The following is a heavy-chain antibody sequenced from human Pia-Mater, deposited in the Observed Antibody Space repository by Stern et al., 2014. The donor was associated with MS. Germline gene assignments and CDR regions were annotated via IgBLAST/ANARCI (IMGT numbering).Heavy chain of an antibody. CDR2: IYHTGKS. Sequence: VQLWESGPGLLRPSETLSLTCTVSGDSISSSNYYWGWIRQSTERGLEWIGSIYHTGKSYHKPSLQSRLTLSVVTSKNQFSLKLIFVTATDTAVYYCARSSSSVSVEFFDFWGQGTLVTVSS. J-gene: IGHJ4*02. V-gene: IGHV4-39*01. CDR1: GDSISSSNYY. D-gene: IGHD4-23*01. CDR3: ARSSSSVSVEFFDF.